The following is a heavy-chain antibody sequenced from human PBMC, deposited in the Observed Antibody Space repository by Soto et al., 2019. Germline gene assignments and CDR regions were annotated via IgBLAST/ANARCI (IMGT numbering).Heavy chain of an antibody. D-gene: IGHD6-13*01. CDR2: MNPNSGNT. CDR1: GYTFTSYD. V-gene: IGHV1-8*01. CDR3: ARDHSSSWRFDY. J-gene: IGHJ4*02. Sequence: QVQLVQSGAEVKNPGASVKVSCKASGYTFTSYDINWVRQATGQGLEWMGWMNPNSGNTGYAQKFQGRVTMTRNTSISTAYMELSSLRSEDTAVYFCARDHSSSWRFDYWGQGTLVTVSS.